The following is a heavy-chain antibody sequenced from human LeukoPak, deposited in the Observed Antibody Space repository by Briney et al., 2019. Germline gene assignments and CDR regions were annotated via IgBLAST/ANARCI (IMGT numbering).Heavy chain of an antibody. J-gene: IGHJ4*02. Sequence: ASVKVSCKVSGYTLTELSMHWVRQAPGKGLEWMGGFDPEDGETIYAQKFQGRVTMTEDTSTDTAYMELSSLRSEDTAVYYCASPGKTWIQLWGYYFDYWGQGTLVTVSS. CDR2: FDPEDGET. CDR1: GYTLTELS. D-gene: IGHD5-18*01. V-gene: IGHV1-24*01. CDR3: ASPGKTWIQLWGYYFDY.